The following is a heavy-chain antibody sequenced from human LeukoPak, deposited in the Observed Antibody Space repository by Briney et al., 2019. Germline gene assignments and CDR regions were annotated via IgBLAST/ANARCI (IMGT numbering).Heavy chain of an antibody. CDR1: GGSFSGYY. CDR3: ATQWELLSYFDY. D-gene: IGHD1-26*01. J-gene: IGHJ4*02. Sequence: SETLSLTCAVYGGSFSGYYWSWIRQPPGKGLEWIGESNHSGSTNYNPSLKSRVTISVDTSKNQLSLKLSSVTAADTAVYYCATQWELLSYFDYWGQGTLVTVSS. V-gene: IGHV4-34*01. CDR2: SNHSGST.